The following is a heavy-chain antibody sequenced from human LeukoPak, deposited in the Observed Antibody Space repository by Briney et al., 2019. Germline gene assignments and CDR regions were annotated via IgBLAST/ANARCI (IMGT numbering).Heavy chain of an antibody. Sequence: GGSLKLSCAASGFTFSSYAMSWVRQAPGKGLEWVSAISGSTYYADSVKGRFTISRDNSKNTLYLQMNSLRAEDTAVYYCAKSTAAAPGFGFDVWGQGTMVTVSS. V-gene: IGHV3-23*01. D-gene: IGHD2-2*01. CDR1: GFTFSSYA. CDR2: ISGST. CDR3: AKSTAAAPGFGFDV. J-gene: IGHJ3*01.